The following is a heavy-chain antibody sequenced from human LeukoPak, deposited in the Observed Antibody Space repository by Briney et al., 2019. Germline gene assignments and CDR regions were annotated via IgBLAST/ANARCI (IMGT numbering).Heavy chain of an antibody. CDR2: NYPGDSDT. CDR1: GYSFTNYW. V-gene: IGHV5-51*01. CDR3: ARVDFHRPLDY. Sequence: GGSLKISCKGSGYSFTNYWNGLVRQVSGKGLGLGGINYPGDSDTRYSPCFQGQVTISADKCISTAYLQWSSLKASDTAMYYCARVDFHRPLDYWGQGTLVTVSS. J-gene: IGHJ4*02. D-gene: IGHD5-12*01.